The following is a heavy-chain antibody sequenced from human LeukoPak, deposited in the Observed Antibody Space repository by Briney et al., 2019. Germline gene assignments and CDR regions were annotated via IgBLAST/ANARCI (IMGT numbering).Heavy chain of an antibody. V-gene: IGHV3-23*01. CDR2: ISGSGGST. CDR3: AKDSKGYYYDSSGYNFDY. J-gene: IGHJ4*02. Sequence: GGSLRLSCAASGFTFSSYAMSWVRQAPGKGLEWVSAISGSGGSTYYADSVKGRFTISRDNSKNTLYLQMNSLRAEDTAVYYCAKDSKGYYYDSSGYNFDYWGQGTLVTVSS. CDR1: GFTFSSYA. D-gene: IGHD3-22*01.